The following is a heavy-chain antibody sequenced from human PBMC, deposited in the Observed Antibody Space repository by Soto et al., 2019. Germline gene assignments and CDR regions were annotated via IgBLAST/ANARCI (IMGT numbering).Heavy chain of an antibody. Sequence: GGSLRLSCAASGFTFSSYAMHWVRQAPGKGLEYVSAISSNGGSTYYANSVKGRFTISRDNSKNTLYLQMGSLRAEDMAVYYCARAQSPLYYYGMDVWGQGTTVTVSS. CDR2: ISSNGGST. CDR3: ARAQSPLYYYGMDV. CDR1: GFTFSSYA. J-gene: IGHJ6*02. V-gene: IGHV3-64*01.